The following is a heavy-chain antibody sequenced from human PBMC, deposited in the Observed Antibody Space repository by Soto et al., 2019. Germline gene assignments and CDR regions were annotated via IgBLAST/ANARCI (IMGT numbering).Heavy chain of an antibody. J-gene: IGHJ5*02. Sequence: GGSLRLSCAASGFTFSTYDMQWVRQAPGKGLEWVAVIRNGGSNEYYADSVKGRFTISRDNSKDTLYLQMSSLRAEDTAVYYCARDIVHHSSGYYCLNWFEPWGQGTLVTVSS. CDR1: GFTFSTYD. CDR3: ARDIVHHSSGYYCLNWFEP. CDR2: IRNGGSNE. D-gene: IGHD3-22*01. V-gene: IGHV3-33*01.